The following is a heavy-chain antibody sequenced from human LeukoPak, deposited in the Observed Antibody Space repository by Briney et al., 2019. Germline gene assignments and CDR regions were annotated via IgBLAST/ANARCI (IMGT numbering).Heavy chain of an antibody. J-gene: IGHJ5*02. V-gene: IGHV4-39*07. Sequence: SETLSLTCTVSGVSISSGTYYWGWIRQPPGKGLEWIGSIHYSGTTYYNPSLKSRVTISIDTSKNQFSLRLRSVPAADTAVYYCARGTPYNPWGQGTLVTVSS. CDR3: ARGTPYNP. CDR2: IHYSGTT. CDR1: GVSISSGTYY. D-gene: IGHD4-11*01.